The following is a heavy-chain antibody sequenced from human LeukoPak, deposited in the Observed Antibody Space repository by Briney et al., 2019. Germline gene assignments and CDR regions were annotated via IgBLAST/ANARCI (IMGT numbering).Heavy chain of an antibody. CDR1: GGSISSYY. CDR2: IYTSGST. D-gene: IGHD3-9*01. CDR3: AKSGNPYDFLTS. V-gene: IGHV4-4*07. Sequence: PSETLSLTCTVSGGSISSYYWSWIRQPAGKGLEWIGRIYTSGSTNYDPSLKSRVTMSVDTSKNQFSLKLSSVTAADTAVYFCAKSGNPYDFLTSWGQGTLVTVSS. J-gene: IGHJ4*02.